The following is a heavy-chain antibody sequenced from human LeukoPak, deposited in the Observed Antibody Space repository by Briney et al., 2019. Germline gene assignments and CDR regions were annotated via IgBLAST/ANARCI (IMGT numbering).Heavy chain of an antibody. Sequence: PGGSLRLSCAASGFTVSSNYMSWVRQAPGKGLEWVSVIYSGGSTYYADSVKGRFTISRDNSKNTLYLQMNSLRAEDTAVYYCAKDAIWFGELFHFDYWGQGTLVTVSS. CDR2: IYSGGST. CDR3: AKDAIWFGELFHFDY. V-gene: IGHV3-66*01. CDR1: GFTVSSNY. D-gene: IGHD3-10*01. J-gene: IGHJ4*02.